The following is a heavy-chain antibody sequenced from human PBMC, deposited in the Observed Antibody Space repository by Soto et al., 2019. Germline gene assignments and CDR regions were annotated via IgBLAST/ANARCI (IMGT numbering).Heavy chain of an antibody. D-gene: IGHD2-2*01. CDR3: AKDGGRGVVVPAAMGSDY. CDR1: GFTFSSYA. J-gene: IGHJ4*02. V-gene: IGHV3-23*01. CDR2: ISGSGGST. Sequence: EVQLLESGGGLVQPGGSLRLSCAASGFTFSSYAMSWVRQAPGKGLEWVSAISGSGGSTYYADSVKGRFTISRDNSKNTLYLQMHSLRAEDTAVYYCAKDGGRGVVVPAAMGSDYWGQGTLVTVSS.